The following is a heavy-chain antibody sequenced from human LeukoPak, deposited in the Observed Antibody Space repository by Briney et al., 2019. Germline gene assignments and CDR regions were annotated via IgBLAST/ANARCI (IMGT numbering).Heavy chain of an antibody. V-gene: IGHV3-53*01. CDR2: IFSGGST. J-gene: IGHJ4*02. Sequence: GGSLRLSCGASGFSVSSNYMSWVRQAPGKGLEWVSVIFSGGSTYYADSVQGRFTISRDTSKTTLYLQMNSLRAEDTAVYYCAKEYTPSSPLGELDSWGQGTLVTVSS. CDR3: AKEYTPSSPLGELDS. D-gene: IGHD6-6*01. CDR1: GFSVSSNY.